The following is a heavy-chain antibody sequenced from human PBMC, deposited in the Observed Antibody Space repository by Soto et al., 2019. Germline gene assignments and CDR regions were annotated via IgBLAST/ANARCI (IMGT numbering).Heavy chain of an antibody. V-gene: IGHV3-30-3*01. Sequence: GGSLRLSCAASGFTFSSYAMHWVRQAPGKGLEWVAVISYDGSNKYYADSVKGRFTISRDNSKNTLYLQMNSLRAEDTAVYYCARSITMIVESLDYWGQGTLVTVSS. CDR1: GFTFSSYA. CDR3: ARSITMIVESLDY. D-gene: IGHD3-22*01. J-gene: IGHJ4*02. CDR2: ISYDGSNK.